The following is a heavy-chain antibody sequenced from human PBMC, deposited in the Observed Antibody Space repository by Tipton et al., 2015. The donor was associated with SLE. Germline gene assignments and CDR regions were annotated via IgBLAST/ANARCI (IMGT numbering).Heavy chain of an antibody. Sequence: TLSLTCAVSGQSINSGYYWGWFRQPPGKGLEWIGTISHRGGSYYNSSLKSRVTISVDSSKNHFSLMLTSVTAADTAVYFCATGTGLYSSGLYYFDYWGQGNLVTVSS. J-gene: IGHJ4*02. V-gene: IGHV4-38-2*01. CDR3: ATGTGLYSSGLYYFDY. CDR2: ISHRGGS. D-gene: IGHD6-25*01. CDR1: GQSINSGYY.